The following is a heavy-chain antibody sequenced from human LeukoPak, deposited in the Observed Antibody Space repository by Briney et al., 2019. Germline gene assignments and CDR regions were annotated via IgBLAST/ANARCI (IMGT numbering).Heavy chain of an antibody. CDR3: TSHAQYSGSPPMGFDP. D-gene: IGHD1-26*01. CDR2: IRSKANSYAT. J-gene: IGHJ5*02. V-gene: IGHV3-73*01. CDR1: GFTFSGSA. Sequence: PGGSLRLSCAAFGFTFSGSAMHWVRQASGKGLEWVGRIRSKANSYATAYAASVKGRFTISRDDSRNTAYLQMNSLKTEDTAVYYCTSHAQYSGSPPMGFDPWGQGTLVTVSS.